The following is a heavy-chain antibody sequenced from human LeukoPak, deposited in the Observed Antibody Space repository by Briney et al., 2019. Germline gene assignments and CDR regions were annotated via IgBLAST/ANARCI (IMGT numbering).Heavy chain of an antibody. CDR3: AKSLVRGVMAYYFDY. V-gene: IGHV3-23*01. D-gene: IGHD3-10*01. Sequence: GSLRLSCAASGFTFSSYAMSWVRQAPGKGLEWVSAISGSGGSTYYADSVKGRFTISRDNSKNTLYLQMNSLRAVDTAVYYCAKSLVRGVMAYYFDYWGQGTLVTVSS. CDR1: GFTFSSYA. CDR2: ISGSGGST. J-gene: IGHJ4*02.